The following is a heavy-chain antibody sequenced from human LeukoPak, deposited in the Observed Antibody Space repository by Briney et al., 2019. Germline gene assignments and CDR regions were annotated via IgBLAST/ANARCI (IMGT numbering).Heavy chain of an antibody. CDR1: GVSFSGYY. J-gene: IGHJ4*02. CDR3: ATATYYYDSSGYFNY. CDR2: INHSGST. V-gene: IGHV4-34*01. Sequence: SETLSLTCAVYGVSFSGYYWSWLRQPPGKGLEWLGEINHSGSTNYNPSLKSRVTISVDTSKNQFSLKLSSVTAADTAVYYCATATYYYDSSGYFNYWGQGTLVTVSS. D-gene: IGHD3-22*01.